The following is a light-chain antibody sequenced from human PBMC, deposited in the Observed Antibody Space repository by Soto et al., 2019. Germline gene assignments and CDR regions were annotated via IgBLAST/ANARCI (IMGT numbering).Light chain of an antibody. CDR2: DVS. J-gene: IGLJ2*01. CDR1: SSDVGGYNY. V-gene: IGLV2-11*01. Sequence: QSALTQPRSVSGSPGQSVTISCTGTSSDVGGYNYVSWYQQHPGEAPKLMIYDVSKRPSGVPDRFSGSKSGNTASLTISGLQAEDEADYYCCSYAGSSWVFGGGTKVTVL. CDR3: CSYAGSSWV.